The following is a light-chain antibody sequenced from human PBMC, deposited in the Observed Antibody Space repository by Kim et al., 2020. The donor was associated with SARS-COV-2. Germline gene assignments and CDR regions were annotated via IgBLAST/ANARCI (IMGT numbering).Light chain of an antibody. CDR3: QTWDGSAAV. CDR1: KLGEKF. Sequence: SYELTQPPSVSVSPGQTARITCSGNKLGEKFACWYQQMPGRSPVLLIYEDNRRPSGVPERFSGSNSGDTATLTISGTQAVDEADYYCQTWDGSAAVFGGG. J-gene: IGLJ3*02. CDR2: EDN. V-gene: IGLV3-1*01.